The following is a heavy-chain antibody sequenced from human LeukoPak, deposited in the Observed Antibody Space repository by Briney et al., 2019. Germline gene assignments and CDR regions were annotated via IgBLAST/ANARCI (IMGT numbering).Heavy chain of an antibody. CDR2: ISYDGSNK. Sequence: GRSLRLSCAASGFTFSSYAMHWVRQAPGKGLEWVAVISYDGSNKYYADSVKGRFTISRDNSKNTLYLQMNSLRAEDTAVYYCALGGFDYWGQGTLVTVSS. D-gene: IGHD3-16*01. CDR3: ALGGFDY. J-gene: IGHJ4*02. V-gene: IGHV3-30-3*01. CDR1: GFTFSSYA.